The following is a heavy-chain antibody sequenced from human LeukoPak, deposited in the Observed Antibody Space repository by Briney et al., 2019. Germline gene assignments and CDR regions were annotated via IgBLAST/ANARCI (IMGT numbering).Heavy chain of an antibody. J-gene: IGHJ6*03. D-gene: IGHD2-2*01. CDR3: ARGGVPAAMGCYYYYMDV. CDR1: GYTFTSYD. V-gene: IGHV1-8*03. Sequence: ASVKVSCKASGYTFTSYDINWVRQATGQGLEWMGWMNPNSGNTGYAQKFQGRVTITRNTSISTAYMELSSLRSEDTAVYYCARGGVPAAMGCYYYYMDVWGKGTTVTVSS. CDR2: MNPNSGNT.